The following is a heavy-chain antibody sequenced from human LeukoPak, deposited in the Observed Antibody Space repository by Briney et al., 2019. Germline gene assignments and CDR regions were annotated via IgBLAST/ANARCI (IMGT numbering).Heavy chain of an antibody. J-gene: IGHJ4*02. Sequence: GGSLRLSCAASGFTFSNAWMSWVRQAPGKGLEWVGRIKSKTDGGTTDYAAPVKGRFTISRDDSKNTLYLQMNSLKTEDTAVYYCTSIVVVPAAMDYWGQGTLVTVSS. CDR3: TSIVVVPAAMDY. V-gene: IGHV3-15*01. D-gene: IGHD2-2*01. CDR1: GFTFSNAW. CDR2: IKSKTDGGTT.